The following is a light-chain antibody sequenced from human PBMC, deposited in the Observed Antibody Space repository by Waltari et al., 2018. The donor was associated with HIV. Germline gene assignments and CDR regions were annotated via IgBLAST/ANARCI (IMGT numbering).Light chain of an antibody. Sequence: QSALTQPASVSGSPGQSITMSCTGTSRAVGSSDLVSWYQQHPGKAPKFIIYEVNTRPPGITNRFSGFKSGNTASLTITGLQAEDEADYHCCSYAIGGTFVFGGGTKVTVL. CDR3: CSYAIGGTFV. J-gene: IGLJ2*01. CDR2: EVN. V-gene: IGLV2-23*02. CDR1: SRAVGSSDL.